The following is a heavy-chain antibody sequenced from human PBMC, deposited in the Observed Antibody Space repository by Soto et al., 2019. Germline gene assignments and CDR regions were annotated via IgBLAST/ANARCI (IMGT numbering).Heavy chain of an antibody. Sequence: ASVKVSCKASGYTFSNFAMHWVRQAPGQRLEWKGWINPGNGNTKYSQTFQGRVTITRDTSASTAYMGLSSLRSEDTAVYYCARAVARGVKTIYYYYGMDVWGQGTTVTVSS. CDR3: ARAVARGVKTIYYYYGMDV. CDR2: INPGNGNT. D-gene: IGHD3-10*01. J-gene: IGHJ6*02. V-gene: IGHV1-3*01. CDR1: GYTFSNFA.